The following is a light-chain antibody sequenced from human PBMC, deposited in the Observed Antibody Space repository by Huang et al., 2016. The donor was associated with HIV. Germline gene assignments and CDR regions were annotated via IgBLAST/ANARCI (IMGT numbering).Light chain of an antibody. CDR2: DSS. J-gene: IGKJ4*01. V-gene: IGKV3-11*01. Sequence: EIVLTQSPATLSLSPWERAPLSCRASQSVRNYLAWYQQKSGQAPRLLIYDSSIRAPGIPDRCSGSGSGTDFTLTISNLEPGDLAVYYCQQRSAFGGGTRVEFK. CDR1: QSVRNY. CDR3: QQRSA.